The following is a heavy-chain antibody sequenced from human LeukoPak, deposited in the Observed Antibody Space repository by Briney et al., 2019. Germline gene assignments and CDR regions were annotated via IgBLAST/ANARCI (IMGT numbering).Heavy chain of an antibody. CDR1: GFTFSSYD. Sequence: GGALRLSCAASGFTFSSYDMTWVRQAPGGGLEWVSSTRPSGDNTYYGDSVKGRFTISRDNSKNTVYLQMNNMRVDDTAIYYCARVAGWHWFDPWGQGTLVTVSS. CDR3: ARVAGWHWFDP. CDR2: TRPSGDNT. V-gene: IGHV3-23*01. J-gene: IGHJ5*02. D-gene: IGHD6-19*01.